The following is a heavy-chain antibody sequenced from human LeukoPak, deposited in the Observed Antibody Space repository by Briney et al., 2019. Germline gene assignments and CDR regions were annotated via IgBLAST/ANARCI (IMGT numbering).Heavy chain of an antibody. CDR1: GYTFTDYY. V-gene: IGHV1-2*02. CDR2: INPNSGGT. CDR3: ARDNTPYDTGAFDI. J-gene: IGHJ3*02. D-gene: IGHD3-22*01. Sequence: ASVTVSCKASGYTFTDYYMHWVRQAPGQGLEWMGWINPNSGGTNYAQKFQGRVTMTRDTSISTAYMELSRLRSDDTAVYYCARDNTPYDTGAFDIWGQGTMVTVSS.